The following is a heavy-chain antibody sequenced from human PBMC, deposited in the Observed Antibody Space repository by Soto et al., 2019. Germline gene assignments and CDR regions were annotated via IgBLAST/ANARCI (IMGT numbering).Heavy chain of an antibody. V-gene: IGHV3-33*01. D-gene: IGHD3-9*01. CDR1: GFTFSSYG. J-gene: IGHJ6*02. CDR3: ARDGLGLVIISDGMDV. Sequence: QVQLVESGGGVVQPGRSLRLSCAASGFTFSSYGMHWVRQAPGKGLEWVAVIWYDGRNKYYADSVKGRFTISRDNSKNTLYLQMNSLRAEDTAVYYCARDGLGLVIISDGMDVWGQGTTVTVSS. CDR2: IWYDGRNK.